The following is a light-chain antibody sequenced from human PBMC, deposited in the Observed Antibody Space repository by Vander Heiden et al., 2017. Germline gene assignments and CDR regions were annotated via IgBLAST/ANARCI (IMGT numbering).Light chain of an antibody. Sequence: EIVMTQSPATLSVSPGERATLSCRASQSVSSNLAWYQQKPGQAPRLLIYDASTRATGIPARFSGSGSGKEFSLTISSLQSEDFAVYYCQQYKTWPPWTFGQGTKVEIK. J-gene: IGKJ1*01. V-gene: IGKV3-15*01. CDR1: QSVSSN. CDR2: DAS. CDR3: QQYKTWPPWT.